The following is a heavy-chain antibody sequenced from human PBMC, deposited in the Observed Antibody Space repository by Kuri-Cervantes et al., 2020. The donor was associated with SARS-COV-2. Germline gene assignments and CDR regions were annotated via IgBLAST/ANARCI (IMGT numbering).Heavy chain of an antibody. D-gene: IGHD3-3*02. CDR3: VKDPKEFGVSXLVAAFDI. V-gene: IGHV3-64D*08. CDR1: GFSFSSYA. J-gene: IGHJ3*02. CDR2: ISSNGGST. Sequence: GGSLRLSCSASGFSFSSYAMHWVRQPPGKGLEYVSAISSNGGSTYYADSVKGRFTISRDNSKSTLYLQMSSLRAEDTAVYYCVKDPKEFGVSXLVAAFDIWGQGTMVTVSS.